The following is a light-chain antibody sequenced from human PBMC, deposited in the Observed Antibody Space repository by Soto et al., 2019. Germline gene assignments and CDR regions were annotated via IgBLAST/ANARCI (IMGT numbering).Light chain of an antibody. J-gene: IGKJ1*01. CDR3: MQALQTPWT. Sequence: DIVMTQSPLSLPVTPGEPASISCRSSQSLLHNNGYNYLDWYLQKPGQSPQLLNYLGSNRASGVPDRFSGSGSGTDFTVNISRVEAEDVGVYYCMQALQTPWTFGQGTKVEIK. CDR1: QSLLHNNGYNY. CDR2: LGS. V-gene: IGKV2-28*01.